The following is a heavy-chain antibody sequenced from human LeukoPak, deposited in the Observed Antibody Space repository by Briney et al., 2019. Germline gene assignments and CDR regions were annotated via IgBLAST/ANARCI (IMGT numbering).Heavy chain of an antibody. Sequence: GGSLRLSCAASGFTFSTYGMRWVRQAPGKGLEWVAVISYDGSNKYYADSVKGRFTISRDNSKNTLYLQMNSLRAEDTAVYYCAKGVLRYDSSGSDYWGQGTLVTVSS. J-gene: IGHJ4*02. D-gene: IGHD3-22*01. V-gene: IGHV3-30*18. CDR2: ISYDGSNK. CDR3: AKGVLRYDSSGSDY. CDR1: GFTFSTYG.